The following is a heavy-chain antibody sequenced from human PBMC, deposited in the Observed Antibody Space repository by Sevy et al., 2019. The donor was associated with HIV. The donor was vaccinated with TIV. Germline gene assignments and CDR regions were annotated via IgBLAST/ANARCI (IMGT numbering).Heavy chain of an antibody. Sequence: GGSLRLSCAASGFTFSNAWMSWVRQAPGKGLEWVGRIKSKTEGGTTDYAAPVKGRFTISREHSKNTLYLQMNSLKTEDTAVYYCTALLRYFDWLLSRDYWGQGTLVPVSS. CDR2: IKSKTEGGTT. J-gene: IGHJ4*02. CDR3: TALLRYFDWLLSRDY. V-gene: IGHV3-15*01. D-gene: IGHD3-9*01. CDR1: GFTFSNAW.